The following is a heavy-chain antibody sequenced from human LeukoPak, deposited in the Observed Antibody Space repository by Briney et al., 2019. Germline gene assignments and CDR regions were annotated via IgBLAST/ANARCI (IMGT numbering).Heavy chain of an antibody. CDR3: ARVKLVRGSKDY. D-gene: IGHD3-10*01. CDR2: ISGYNGNA. CDR1: GGTFSSYA. J-gene: IGHJ4*02. V-gene: IGHV1-18*01. Sequence: ASVKVSCKASGGTFSSYAISWVRQAPGQGLEWMGWISGYNGNANYAQKFQGRVTMTTDTSTSTAYMELRSLRSDDTAVYYCARVKLVRGSKDYWGQGTLVTVSS.